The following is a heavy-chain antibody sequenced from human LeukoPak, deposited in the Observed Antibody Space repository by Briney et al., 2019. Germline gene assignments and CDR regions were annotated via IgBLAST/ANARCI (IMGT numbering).Heavy chain of an antibody. CDR1: GVSFSSYY. CDR3: ARHQLDAFDI. Sequence: SETLSLTCSASGVSFSSYYWTWLRQPAGKGLEWIGRIYSSGNTNYNPSLESRVTMSIDTSKNQFSLKLTSVTAADTAVYYCARHQLDAFDIWGQGTMVTVSS. V-gene: IGHV4-4*07. J-gene: IGHJ3*02. CDR2: IYSSGNT.